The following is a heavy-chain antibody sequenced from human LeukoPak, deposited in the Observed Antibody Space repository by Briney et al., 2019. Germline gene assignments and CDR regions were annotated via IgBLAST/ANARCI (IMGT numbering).Heavy chain of an antibody. Sequence: GASVKVSCKVSGYTLTELSMHWVRQAPGKGLEWVGGFDPEDGETIYAQKFQGRVTMTEDTSTDTAYMELSSLRSDDTAVYYCARFRDRYCSSTSCYGGFQHWGQGTLVTVSS. J-gene: IGHJ1*01. CDR1: GYTLTELS. D-gene: IGHD2-2*01. CDR3: ARFRDRYCSSTSCYGGFQH. V-gene: IGHV1-24*01. CDR2: FDPEDGET.